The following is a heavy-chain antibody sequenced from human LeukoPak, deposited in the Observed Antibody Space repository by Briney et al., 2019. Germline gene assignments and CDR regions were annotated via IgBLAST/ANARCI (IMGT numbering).Heavy chain of an antibody. Sequence: QPGGFLRLSCAASGFTFSSYWMSWVRQAPGKGLEWVAVISYDGSNKYYADSVKGRFTISRDNSKNTLYLQMNSLRAEDTAVYYCARPDYGDQPYYFDYWGQGTLVTVSS. CDR3: ARPDYGDQPYYFDY. J-gene: IGHJ4*02. CDR2: ISYDGSNK. D-gene: IGHD4-17*01. V-gene: IGHV3-30-3*01. CDR1: GFTFSSYW.